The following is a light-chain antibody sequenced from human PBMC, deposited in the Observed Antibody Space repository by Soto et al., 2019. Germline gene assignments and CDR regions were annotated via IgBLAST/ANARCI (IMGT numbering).Light chain of an antibody. CDR1: QSVSNY. J-gene: IGKJ4*01. CDR2: DVS. Sequence: IVLTQSPATLSLSPGERATLSCRAAQSVSNYLGWYQQKSGQAPRLLISDVSKRATGIPARCSGSGYGTDFTLTISSLEPEDVAVYYCQHRVNGPTFGGGTKVEI. CDR3: QHRVNGPT. V-gene: IGKV3-11*01.